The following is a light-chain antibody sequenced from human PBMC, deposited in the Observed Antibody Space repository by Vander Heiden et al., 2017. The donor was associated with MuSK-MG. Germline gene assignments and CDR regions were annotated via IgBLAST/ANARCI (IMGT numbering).Light chain of an antibody. Sequence: DIQMTHSPSSLSASVGDSVTISCRASQYISTYLNWYQQKPGKAPKLLISAASNLESGVPPRFSGSGSGTDFTLTISRLQPEDFVTYHCQQNDNSLVTFGRGTKMEI. CDR2: AAS. J-gene: IGKJ4*01. V-gene: IGKV1-39*01. CDR3: QQNDNSLVT. CDR1: QYISTY.